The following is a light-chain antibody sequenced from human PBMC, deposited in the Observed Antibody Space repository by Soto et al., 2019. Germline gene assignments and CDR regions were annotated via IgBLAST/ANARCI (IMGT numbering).Light chain of an antibody. CDR2: KAS. CDR1: QSIGSW. CDR3: QQYGCYSPWT. V-gene: IGKV1-5*03. J-gene: IGKJ1*01. Sequence: DIQMTQSPTTLSASVGDRVTITCRASQSIGSWLAWYQQKPEKAPKLLLYKASTLVSGVTSRFSGSGSGTAFTLTTSSLQPNDFASYYCQQYGCYSPWTFGQGTKVEIK.